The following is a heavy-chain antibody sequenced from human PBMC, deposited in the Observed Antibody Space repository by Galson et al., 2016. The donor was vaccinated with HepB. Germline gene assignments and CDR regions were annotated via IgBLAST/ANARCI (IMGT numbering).Heavy chain of an antibody. CDR3: VRSGSLHGSTWSCDY. CDR1: RFSFVTSW. V-gene: IGHV3-74*01. Sequence: SLRLSCAASRFSFVTSWMHWARQTPGKGLVWVSRISPDGTTKIYADSVKGRFTISRDTAQNTLYLQMNSLRAEDSYVYYCVRSGSLHGSTWSCDYWGQGTLVIVSS. J-gene: IGHJ4*02. D-gene: IGHD6-13*01. CDR2: ISPDGTTK.